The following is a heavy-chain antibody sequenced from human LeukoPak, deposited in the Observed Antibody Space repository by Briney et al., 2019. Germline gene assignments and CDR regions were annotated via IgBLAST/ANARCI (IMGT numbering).Heavy chain of an antibody. D-gene: IGHD2-2*01. CDR1: GFTFSSYA. Sequence: PGGSLRLSCAASGFTFSSYATSWVRQAPGKGLEWVSAISGSGGSTYYADSVKGRFTISRDNSKNTLYLQMNSLRAEDTAVYYCAKLEAGIVVVPAAMEPWGQGTLVTVSS. CDR2: ISGSGGST. V-gene: IGHV3-23*01. J-gene: IGHJ5*02. CDR3: AKLEAGIVVVPAAMEP.